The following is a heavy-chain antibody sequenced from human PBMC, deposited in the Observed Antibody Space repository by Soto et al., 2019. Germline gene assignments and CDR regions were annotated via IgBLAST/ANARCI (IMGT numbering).Heavy chain of an antibody. CDR1: GFSFTTYW. CDR2: IYPGDSDT. V-gene: IGHV5-51*01. J-gene: IGHJ6*02. CDR3: ARSHGLDV. Sequence: GESLKISCQGSGFSFTTYWIAWVRQTPGKGLEWMGLIYPGDSDTRYSPSFQGQVTISVDRSIRTAYLQWSSLQASDTAIYYCARSHGLDVWGQGTTVTVSS.